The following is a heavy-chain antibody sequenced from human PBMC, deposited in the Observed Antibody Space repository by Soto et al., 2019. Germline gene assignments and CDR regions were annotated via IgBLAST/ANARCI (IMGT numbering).Heavy chain of an antibody. CDR2: INHSGST. Sequence: SETLSLTCAVYGGSFSGYYWSWIRQPPGKGLEWIGEINHSGSTNYNPSLKSRVTISVDTSKNQFSLKLSSVTAADTAVYYCARGWGVTYYYGSGSHNWFDPWGQGTLVTVSS. J-gene: IGHJ5*02. D-gene: IGHD3-10*01. V-gene: IGHV4-34*01. CDR1: GGSFSGYY. CDR3: ARGWGVTYYYGSGSHNWFDP.